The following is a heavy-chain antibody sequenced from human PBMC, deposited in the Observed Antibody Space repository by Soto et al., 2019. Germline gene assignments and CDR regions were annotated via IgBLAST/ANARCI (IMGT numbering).Heavy chain of an antibody. D-gene: IGHD3-10*01. CDR1: GYTFTNYD. V-gene: IGHV1-18*01. CDR2: ISTYTGNT. Sequence: QVHLVQSGAEGKKPGASVKVSCKASGYTFTNYDINWVRQAPGQGLEWMGWISTYTGNTNYAQKLQGRVTMTTDTSMNTAYMELRSLRSDDTAVYYCARGYYYGSGRPTPGGMDVWGQGTTVTVSS. J-gene: IGHJ6*02. CDR3: ARGYYYGSGRPTPGGMDV.